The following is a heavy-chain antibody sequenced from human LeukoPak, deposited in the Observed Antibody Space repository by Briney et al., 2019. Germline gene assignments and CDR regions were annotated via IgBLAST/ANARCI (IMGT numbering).Heavy chain of an antibody. V-gene: IGHV4-59*08. D-gene: IGHD1-26*01. CDR3: ARLPGATSNVDY. CDR2: IYYSGST. CDR1: GGSISSYF. J-gene: IGHJ4*02. Sequence: NSSETLSLTCTVSGGSISSYFWSWIRQPPGKGLEWIGYIYYSGSTNYNPSLKSRVTISVDTSKNQFSLKLSSVTAADTAVYYCARLPGATSNVDYWGPGTLVTVSS.